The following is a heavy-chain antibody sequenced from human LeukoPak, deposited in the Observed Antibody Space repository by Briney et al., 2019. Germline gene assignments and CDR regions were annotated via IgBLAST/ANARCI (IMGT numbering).Heavy chain of an antibody. V-gene: IGHV3-23*01. Sequence: GGSLRLSCAASGFTFSSYAMSWVRQAPGKGLEWVSAISGSGGSTYYADSVKGRFTISRDNSKNTLYLQMNSLRAEDTAVYYCARDKYCSSTSCSLDHDFWSESGDYWGQGTLVTVSS. CDR1: GFTFSSYA. CDR3: ARDKYCSSTSCSLDHDFWSESGDY. J-gene: IGHJ4*02. CDR2: ISGSGGST. D-gene: IGHD2-2*01.